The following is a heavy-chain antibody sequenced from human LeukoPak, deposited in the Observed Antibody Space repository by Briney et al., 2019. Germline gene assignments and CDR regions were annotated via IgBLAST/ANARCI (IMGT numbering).Heavy chain of an antibody. V-gene: IGHV4-59*08. J-gene: IGHJ4*02. Sequence: SETLSLTCTVSGGSISSYYWSWIRQPPGKGLEWIGYIYYSGSTNYNPSLKSRVTISVDASKNQFSLKLSSVTAADTAVYYCARLTVGATRGVDYWGQGTLVTVSS. CDR3: ARLTVGATRGVDY. CDR1: GGSISSYY. CDR2: IYYSGST. D-gene: IGHD1-26*01.